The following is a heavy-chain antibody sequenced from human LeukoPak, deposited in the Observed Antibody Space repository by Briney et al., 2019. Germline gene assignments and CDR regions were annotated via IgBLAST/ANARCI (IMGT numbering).Heavy chain of an antibody. CDR3: ARDIREVGESHYFDY. CDR2: IHSSGST. D-gene: IGHD1-26*01. V-gene: IGHV4-59*01. CDR1: GFSITTYY. Sequence: SETLSLXCTVSGFSITTYYWSWIRQSPGNGLEWIGQIHSSGSTTYNPSLKSRVTISVDTSKNQFSLYLSSVTAADTAVYYRARDIREVGESHYFDYWGQGTLVTVTS. J-gene: IGHJ4*02.